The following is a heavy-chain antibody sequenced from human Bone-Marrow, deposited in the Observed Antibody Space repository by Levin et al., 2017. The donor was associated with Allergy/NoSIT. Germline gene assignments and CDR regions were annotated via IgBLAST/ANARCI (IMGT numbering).Heavy chain of an antibody. J-gene: IGHJ4*02. CDR1: GYTFTSTW. Sequence: KVSCKASGYTFTSTWIGWVRQMPGKGLEWMGIVHPASTATRYGPSFQGQVTMSVDRSTNTAHLQWSSLKASDTAIYYCARGTVPINNPAFDYWGQGTLVTVSS. CDR3: ARGTVPINNPAFDY. CDR2: VHPASTAT. V-gene: IGHV5-51*01. D-gene: IGHD1-14*01.